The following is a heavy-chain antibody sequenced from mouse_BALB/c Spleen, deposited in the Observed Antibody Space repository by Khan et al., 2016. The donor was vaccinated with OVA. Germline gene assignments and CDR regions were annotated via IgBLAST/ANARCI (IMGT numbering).Heavy chain of an antibody. J-gene: IGHJ3*01. CDR2: IDPFNGGN. D-gene: IGHD3-3*01. CDR3: ARGTFDY. CDR1: GYSFTTYY. Sequence: VQLKESGPELMKPGASVKISCKASGYSFTTYYMHWVKQSHGKSLEWIGYIDPFNGGNDYNQKFKGTATLTVDTSSSTAYMHLSSLKSEDSAVYDCARGTFDYWGQGTLVTGSA. V-gene: IGHV1-34*01.